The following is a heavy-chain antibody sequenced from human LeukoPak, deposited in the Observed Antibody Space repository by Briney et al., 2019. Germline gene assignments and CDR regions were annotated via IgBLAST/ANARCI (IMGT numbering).Heavy chain of an antibody. V-gene: IGHV4-61*01. D-gene: IGHD1-26*01. CDR1: GVSVSSGNYY. CDR2: IYYSGST. J-gene: IGHJ5*02. Sequence: PSETLSLTCTVSGVSVSSGNYYWSWIRQPPGKGLEWIGYIYYSGSTNYNPSLKSRVTISVDTSKNQFSLKLSSVTAADTAVYYCARVGSGSYYNWFDPWGQGTLVTVSS. CDR3: ARVGSGSYYNWFDP.